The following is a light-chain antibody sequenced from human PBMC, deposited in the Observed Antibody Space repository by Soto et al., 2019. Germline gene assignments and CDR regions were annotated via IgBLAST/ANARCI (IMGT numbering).Light chain of an antibody. Sequence: QSVLTQPTSVSEAPGQRVTISCSGSSSNIGNNAVNWYQQLPGKAPRLLIYYDNLLPSGVSDRFSGSKSGTSASLAISGLQSEDEADYSCAAWDDSLNAVLFGGGTKLTVL. V-gene: IGLV1-36*01. J-gene: IGLJ2*01. CDR1: SSNIGNNA. CDR3: AAWDDSLNAVL. CDR2: YDN.